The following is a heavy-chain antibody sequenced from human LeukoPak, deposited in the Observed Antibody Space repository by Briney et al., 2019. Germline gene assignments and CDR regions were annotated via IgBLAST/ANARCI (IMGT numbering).Heavy chain of an antibody. Sequence: PSETLSLTCTVSGGSISSGGYYWSWIRQPPGKGLEWIGYIYHSGSTYYNPSLKSRVTISVDRSKNQFSLKLSSVTAADTAVYYCARVNTIFGVVIPGYYWGQGTLVTVSS. J-gene: IGHJ4*02. D-gene: IGHD3-3*01. CDR2: IYHSGST. CDR3: ARVNTIFGVVIPGYY. V-gene: IGHV4-30-2*01. CDR1: GGSISSGGYY.